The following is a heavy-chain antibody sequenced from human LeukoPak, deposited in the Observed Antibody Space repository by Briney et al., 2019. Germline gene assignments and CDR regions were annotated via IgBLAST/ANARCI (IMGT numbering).Heavy chain of an antibody. V-gene: IGHV3-66*01. CDR3: ARKISRFGI. J-gene: IGHJ4*02. CDR2: IYIGGST. Sequence: GGSLRLSCAASGFTVSSNYMSWVRQAPGKGLEWVSSIYIGGSTYYADSVKGRFTIPRDNPNNTLYLQMHSLRAEDTAVYYCARKISRFGIWGQGTLVTVSS. CDR1: GFTVSSNY. D-gene: IGHD3-16*01.